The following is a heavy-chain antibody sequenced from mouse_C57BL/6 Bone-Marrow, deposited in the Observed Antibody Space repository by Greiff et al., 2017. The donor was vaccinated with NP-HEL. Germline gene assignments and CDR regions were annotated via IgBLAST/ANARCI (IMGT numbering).Heavy chain of an antibody. CDR3: ARGEILGGYGYFDY. CDR1: GYTFTGYW. Sequence: LQQSGASVKLSCKATGYTFTGYWIEWVKQRPGHGLEWIGEILPGSGSTNYNEKFKGKATFTADTSSNTAYMQLSSLTTEDSAIYYCARGEILGGYGYFDYWGQGTTLTVSS. CDR2: ILPGSGST. V-gene: IGHV1-9*01. J-gene: IGHJ2*01. D-gene: IGHD2-2*01.